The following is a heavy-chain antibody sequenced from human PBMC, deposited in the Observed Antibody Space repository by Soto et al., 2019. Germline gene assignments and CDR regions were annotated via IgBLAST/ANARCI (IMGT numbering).Heavy chain of an antibody. CDR1: GFTFSSYG. J-gene: IGHJ2*01. V-gene: IGHV3-30*18. CDR3: AKDANYGDNRYFDL. D-gene: IGHD4-17*01. CDR2: ISYDGSNK. Sequence: LRLSCAASGFTFSSYGMHWVRQAPGKGLEWVAVISYDGSNKYYADSVKGRFTISRDNSKNTLYLQMNSLRAEDTAVYYCAKDANYGDNRYFDLWGRGTLVTVSS.